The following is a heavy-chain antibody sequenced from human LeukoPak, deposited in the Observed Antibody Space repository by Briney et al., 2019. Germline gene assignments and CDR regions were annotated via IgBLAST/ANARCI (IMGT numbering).Heavy chain of an antibody. D-gene: IGHD5-18*01. CDR1: GYTFTGYY. J-gene: IGHJ4*02. CDR2: INPNSGGT. CDR3: ATLYSYGYFDY. V-gene: IGHV1-2*06. Sequence: VASAKVSCKASGYTFTGYYMHWVRQAPGQGLEWMGRINPNSGGTNYAQKFQGRVTMTRDTSISTAYMELSRLRSDDTAVYYCATLYSYGYFDYWGQGTLVTVSS.